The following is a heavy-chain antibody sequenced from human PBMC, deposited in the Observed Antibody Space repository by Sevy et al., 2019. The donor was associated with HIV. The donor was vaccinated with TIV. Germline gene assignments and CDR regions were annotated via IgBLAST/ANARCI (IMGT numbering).Heavy chain of an antibody. Sequence: GGSLRLSCAASGFTFSDYAMSWVRQAPGKGLEWVSDISGYGGSTYYADSVKGRFTISRDNSKNTVYLHITSLRAEDTAIYYCARDHRDYYNVWSGYSTIVPDYYGMDVWGQGTTVTVSS. V-gene: IGHV3-23*01. J-gene: IGHJ6*02. CDR2: ISGYGGST. CDR3: ARDHRDYYNVWSGYSTIVPDYYGMDV. CDR1: GFTFSDYA. D-gene: IGHD3-3*01.